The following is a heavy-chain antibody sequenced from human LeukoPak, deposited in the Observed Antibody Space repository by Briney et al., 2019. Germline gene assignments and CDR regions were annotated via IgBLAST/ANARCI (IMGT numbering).Heavy chain of an antibody. CDR1: GYTLTSFS. Sequence: GASVKVSCKASGYTLTSFSISWVRQAPGHGLEWMGWISAYNGYKDYAQKLQGRVTMTTDTSTNTAYMELRSLRSDDTAVYYCARDPASIRDLRYFDYWGQGTLVTVSS. D-gene: IGHD5-12*01. CDR3: ARDPASIRDLRYFDY. J-gene: IGHJ4*02. V-gene: IGHV1-18*01. CDR2: ISAYNGYK.